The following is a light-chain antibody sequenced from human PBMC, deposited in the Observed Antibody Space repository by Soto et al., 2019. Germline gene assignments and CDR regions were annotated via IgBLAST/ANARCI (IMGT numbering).Light chain of an antibody. CDR2: DAS. V-gene: IGKV3-11*01. CDR3: QQRSNWPYT. CDR1: QSVSSY. Sequence: EIVLTQSPATLSLSPGERATLSCRASQSVSSYLAWYQQKPGQAPRLLIYDASNRATCIPARFSGSGSRTDFTLTISSLEPEDFAIYYCQQRSNWPYTFGHGTKLEIK. J-gene: IGKJ2*01.